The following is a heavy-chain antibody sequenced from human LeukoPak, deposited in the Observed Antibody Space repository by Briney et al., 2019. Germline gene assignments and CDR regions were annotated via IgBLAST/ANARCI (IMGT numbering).Heavy chain of an antibody. CDR2: IYPGDSDT. J-gene: IGHJ3*02. D-gene: IGHD3-22*01. CDR3: ARRLYYYDSSGYSNAFDI. CDR1: GYSFTNYW. V-gene: IGHV5-51*01. Sequence: GESLKISCKGSGYSFTNYWIGWVRQMPGKGLEWMGIIYPGDSDTRYSPSFQGQVTISADKSISTAYLQWSSLKASDTAMYYCARRLYYYDSSGYSNAFDIWGQGTMVTVSS.